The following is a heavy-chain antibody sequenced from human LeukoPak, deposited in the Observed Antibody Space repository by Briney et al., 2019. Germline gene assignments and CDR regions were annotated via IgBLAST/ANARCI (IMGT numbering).Heavy chain of an antibody. CDR3: ARVLTIFGVVTPYFDY. V-gene: IGHV4-61*01. J-gene: IGHJ4*02. Sequence: SETLSLTCTVSAGSVSSGSDYWSWIRQPPGKGLEWVGCIHYSGSTTYSPSLKSRVSISVDTSKNQFSLKLSSVTAADTAIYYCARVLTIFGVVTPYFDYWGQGTLVTVSS. D-gene: IGHD3-3*01. CDR1: AGSVSSGSDY. CDR2: IHYSGST.